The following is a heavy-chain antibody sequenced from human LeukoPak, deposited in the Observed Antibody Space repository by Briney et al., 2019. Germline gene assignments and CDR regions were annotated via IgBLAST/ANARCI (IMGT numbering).Heavy chain of an antibody. J-gene: IGHJ3*02. V-gene: IGHV3-21*01. CDR3: ARDANAFDI. CDR1: GFTFSSYS. CDR2: ISSTSIYI. Sequence: GGSLRLSCAPSGFTFSSYSMSWARQAPGKGLEWVSSISSTSIYIFYADSVKGRFTISRDNAKNPLYLQMNSLRAEDTAVYYCARDANAFDIWGQGTMVTVSS.